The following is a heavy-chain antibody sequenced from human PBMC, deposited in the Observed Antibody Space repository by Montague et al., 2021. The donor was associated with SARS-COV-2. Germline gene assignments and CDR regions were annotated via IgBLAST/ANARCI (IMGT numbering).Heavy chain of an antibody. CDR2: VYYNGTT. J-gene: IGHJ3*02. CDR1: GSSLRAYF. Sequence: SETLSLTCSVAGSSLRAYFWSWIRQPPGKRLEWIGGVYYNGTTDYNPSLKSQVNISLDTSTTQLSLNMASVTSVDTGVYYCARARSAFDMWGRGTMVTVSS. V-gene: IGHV4-59*13. CDR3: ARARSAFDM.